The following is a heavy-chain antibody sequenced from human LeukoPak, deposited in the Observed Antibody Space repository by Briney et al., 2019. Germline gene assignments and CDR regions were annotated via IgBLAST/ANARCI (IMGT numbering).Heavy chain of an antibody. V-gene: IGHV4-39*07. J-gene: IGHJ6*03. CDR1: GGSISSSSYY. CDR2: IYYSGST. Sequence: SETLSLTCTVSGGSISSSSYYWGWIRQPPGKGLEWIGTIYYSGSTYYNPSLKSRVTISVDTSKNQFSLKLSSVTAAGTAVYYCARLYYYYYYMDVWGKGTTVAVSS. CDR3: ARLYYYYYYMDV.